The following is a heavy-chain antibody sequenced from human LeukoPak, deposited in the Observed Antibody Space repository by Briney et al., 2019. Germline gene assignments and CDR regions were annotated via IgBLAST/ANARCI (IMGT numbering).Heavy chain of an antibody. J-gene: IGHJ4*02. CDR1: GGSISSGDYY. CDR3: ARDGSYYFDY. V-gene: IGHV4-30-4*01. CDR2: IYYSGST. Sequence: KTSETLSLTCSVSGGSISSGDYYWSWIRQPPGKGLEWIGYIYYSGSTYYNPSLKSRVTISVDTSKNQFSLKLSSVTAADTAVYYCARDGSYYFDYWGQGTLVTVSS. D-gene: IGHD1-26*01.